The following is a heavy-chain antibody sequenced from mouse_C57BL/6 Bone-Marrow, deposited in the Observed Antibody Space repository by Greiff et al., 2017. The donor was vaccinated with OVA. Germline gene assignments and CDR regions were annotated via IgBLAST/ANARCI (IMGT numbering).Heavy chain of an antibody. Sequence: EVQLKESGGGLVKPGGSLKLSCAASGFTFSSYAMSWVRQTPEKRLEWVATISDGGSYTYYPDNVKGRFTISRDNAKNNLYLQMSHLKSEDTAMYYCARGLEYFDYWGQGTTLTVSS. CDR3: ARGLEYFDY. CDR1: GFTFSSYA. J-gene: IGHJ2*01. D-gene: IGHD2-4*01. V-gene: IGHV5-4*01. CDR2: ISDGGSYT.